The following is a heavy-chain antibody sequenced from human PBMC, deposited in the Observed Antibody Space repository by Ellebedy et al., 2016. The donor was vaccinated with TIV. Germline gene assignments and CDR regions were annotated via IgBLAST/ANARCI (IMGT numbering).Heavy chain of an antibody. V-gene: IGHV4-39*01. CDR1: GGSISSSSYN. J-gene: IGHJ6*02. CDR2: IKYSGST. CDR3: ARLWFGDLLSPEGDV. D-gene: IGHD3-10*01. Sequence: SETLSLXXTVSGGSISSSSYNWGWIRQPPGKGLEWIGRIKYSGSTNYNPSLKSRVTIFVDMSKNQFSLNLNSVTAADTAIYYCARLWFGDLLSPEGDVWGQGTTVTASS.